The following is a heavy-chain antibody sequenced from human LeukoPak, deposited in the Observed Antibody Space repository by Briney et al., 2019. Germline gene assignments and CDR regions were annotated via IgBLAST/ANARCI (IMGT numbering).Heavy chain of an antibody. CDR1: GGSISRHY. J-gene: IGHJ3*02. D-gene: IGHD3-9*01. V-gene: IGHV4-59*11. CDR2: IYYSGST. CDR3: ARNYDILTGDDAFDI. Sequence: TETLSLTCTVSGGSISRHYWSWIRQPPGKGLEWNGYIYYSGSTNYNPSLKSRVTISVDTSKNQFSLKLSSVTAADTAVYYCARNYDILTGDDAFDIWGQGTMVTVSS.